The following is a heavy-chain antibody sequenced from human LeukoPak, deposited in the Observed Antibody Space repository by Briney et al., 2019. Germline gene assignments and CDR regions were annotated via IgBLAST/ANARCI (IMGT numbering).Heavy chain of an antibody. CDR1: GFTFSSYA. V-gene: IGHV3-23*01. J-gene: IGHJ6*02. D-gene: IGHD2-15*01. CDR3: AKECSGGSCYSAGQSYYYGMDV. CDR2: ISGSGAST. Sequence: PGGSLRLSCAASGFTFSSYAMSWVRQAPGKGLEWVSAISGSGASTYYADSVRGRFTISRDNSKNTRYLHMSSLRAEDTAAYYCAKECSGGSCYSAGQSYYYGMDVWGQGTTVTVSS.